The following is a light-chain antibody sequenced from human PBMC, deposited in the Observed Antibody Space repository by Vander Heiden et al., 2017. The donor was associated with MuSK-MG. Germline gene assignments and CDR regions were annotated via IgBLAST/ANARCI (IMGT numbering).Light chain of an antibody. V-gene: IGKV3-11*01. J-gene: IGKJ4*01. CDR1: QSVSSY. CDR2: DAS. Sequence: VFTQSPATLSLSPGESATLSCRASQSVSSYLAWYQQKPGQAPRLLIYDASNRATGIPARFSGSGSGTDFTLTISSLEPEDFAVYYCQQRSNWPLLTFGGGTKVXIK. CDR3: QQRSNWPLLT.